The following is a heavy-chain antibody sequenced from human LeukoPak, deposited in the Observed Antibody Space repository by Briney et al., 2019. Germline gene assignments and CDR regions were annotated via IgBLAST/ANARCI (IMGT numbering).Heavy chain of an antibody. V-gene: IGHV3-7*05. D-gene: IGHD5-24*01. Sequence: LAGGSLRLSCAASGFIFSTYWMSWVRLAPGKGLEWVANINQDGSETFYVDSVKGRFTISRDNGKNSMFVQMDSLRAEDTAVYYCVRGFDGYFGFDLWGQGTMVTVSS. CDR3: VRGFDGYFGFDL. CDR2: INQDGSET. J-gene: IGHJ3*01. CDR1: GFIFSTYW.